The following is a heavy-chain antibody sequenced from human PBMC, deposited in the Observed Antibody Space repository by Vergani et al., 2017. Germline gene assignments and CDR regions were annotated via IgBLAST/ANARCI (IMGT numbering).Heavy chain of an antibody. J-gene: IGHJ4*02. V-gene: IGHV3-23*04. Sequence: VQLVESGGGVVQPGRSLRLSCAASGFTFSSYAMSWVRQAPGKGLEWVSAISGSGGSTYYADSVKGRFTISRDNSKNTLYLQMNSLRAEDTAVYYCAKDRYCSSTSCRNWGQGTLVTVSS. CDR2: ISGSGGST. CDR3: AKDRYCSSTSCRN. D-gene: IGHD2-2*01. CDR1: GFTFSSYA.